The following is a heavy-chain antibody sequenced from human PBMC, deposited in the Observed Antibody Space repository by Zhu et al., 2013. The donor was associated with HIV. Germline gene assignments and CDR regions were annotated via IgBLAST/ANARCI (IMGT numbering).Heavy chain of an antibody. CDR2: IIPIFGTA. D-gene: IGHD4-17*01. CDR1: GGTFSSYA. CDR3: AREYGDYGDYAVLEGRSSYGHYFDY. Sequence: QVQLVQSGAEVKKPGSSVKVSCKASGGTFSSYAISWVRQAPGQGLEWMGGIIPIFGTANYAQKFQGRVTITADKSTSTAYMELSSLRSEDTAVYYCAREYGDYGDYAVLEGRSSYGHYFDYWGRGNPWSPSPQ. V-gene: IGHV1-69*06. J-gene: IGHJ4*02.